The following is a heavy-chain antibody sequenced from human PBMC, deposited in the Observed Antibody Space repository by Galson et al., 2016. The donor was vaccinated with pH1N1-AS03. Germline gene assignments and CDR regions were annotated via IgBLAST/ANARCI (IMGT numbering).Heavy chain of an antibody. CDR1: GFTFSSYA. D-gene: IGHD4/OR15-4a*01. J-gene: IGHJ4*02. CDR2: ISGNGFST. V-gene: IGHV3-64*01. Sequence: SLRLSCAVGGFTFSSYAMFWVRQAPGKGLEYVSVISGNGFSTYYANSVKDRFTVSRDNSKNTLYLQMGRLRVEDMAVYYCARGPVSYANYVFPPPDYGGQGTLVTVSS. CDR3: ARGPVSYANYVFPPPDY.